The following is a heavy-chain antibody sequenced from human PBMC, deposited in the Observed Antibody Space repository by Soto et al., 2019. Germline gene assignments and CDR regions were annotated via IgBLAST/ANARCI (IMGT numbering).Heavy chain of an antibody. CDR2: ISAGGENT. J-gene: IGHJ4*02. V-gene: IGHV3-23*01. CDR1: GFTFSGYA. Sequence: EAQVLESGGGLAQPGGSLRLSCATSGFTFSGYAMSWVRQTPGKGLEWVSGISAGGENTYYADSVEGRFIISRDNSKNTRFLNMNSLRAEDTAVYFCGNSPGSVSGPEASGYWCRVTLVIDSS. CDR3: GNSPGSVSGPEASGY. D-gene: IGHD6-19*01.